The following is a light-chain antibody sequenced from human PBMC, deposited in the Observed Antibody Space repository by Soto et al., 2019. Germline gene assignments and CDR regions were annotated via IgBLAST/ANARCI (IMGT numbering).Light chain of an antibody. CDR2: DVS. Sequence: QSVLTQPASVSGSPGHSISISCVGTSSDIGDYNYVSWYQQHPGKVPKVIIYDVSNRPSGVSYRSSATKSVNTASLTISGLQAEDEADYYCCSYTRSGTLIFGTGTKVTVL. CDR1: SSDIGDYNY. V-gene: IGLV2-14*01. CDR3: CSYTRSGTLI. J-gene: IGLJ1*01.